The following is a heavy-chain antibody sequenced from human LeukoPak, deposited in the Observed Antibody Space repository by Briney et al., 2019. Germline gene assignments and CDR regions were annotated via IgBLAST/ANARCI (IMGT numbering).Heavy chain of an antibody. CDR3: ARHLWFGELLYPTNFDY. J-gene: IGHJ4*02. V-gene: IGHV4-39*01. Sequence: SETLSLTCTVSGGSISGSSYYWGWIRQPPGKGLEWIGSIYYSGSTYYNPSLKSRVTISVDTSKNQFSLKLSSVTAADTAVYYCARHLWFGELLYPTNFDYWGQGTLVTVSS. D-gene: IGHD3-10*01. CDR1: GGSISGSSYY. CDR2: IYYSGST.